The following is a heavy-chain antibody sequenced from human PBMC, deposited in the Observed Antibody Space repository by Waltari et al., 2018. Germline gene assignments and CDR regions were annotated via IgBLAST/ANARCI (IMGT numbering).Heavy chain of an antibody. CDR3: TTNPGY. J-gene: IGHJ4*02. Sequence: EVQLVESGGGLVQPGGSLRLSCAASGFSTDYWLDWVRQAPGKGLVWVARMKTDGTSRTYADSVKGRFTISRESAKNTYYLQMNGLRAEDTAVYYCTTNPGYWGQGTLVTVSS. CDR1: GFSTDYW. CDR2: MKTDGTSR. V-gene: IGHV3-74*03.